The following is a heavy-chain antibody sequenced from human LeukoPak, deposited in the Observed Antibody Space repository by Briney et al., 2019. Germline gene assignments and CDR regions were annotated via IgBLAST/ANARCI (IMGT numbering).Heavy chain of an antibody. CDR1: GASLSSYS. Sequence: SESRSPTCPVSGASLSSYSWSWLRQPPGKGLEWIGYIYYSGSTNYNPSLKSRVTISVDTSKNQFSLKLSSVTAADTAVYYCARDQHAGPRFDYWGQGTLVTVSS. V-gene: IGHV4-59*01. CDR2: IYYSGST. CDR3: ARDQHAGPRFDY. J-gene: IGHJ4*02. D-gene: IGHD6-13*01.